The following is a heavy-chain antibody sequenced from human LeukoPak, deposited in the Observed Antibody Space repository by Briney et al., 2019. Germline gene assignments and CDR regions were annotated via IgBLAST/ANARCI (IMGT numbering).Heavy chain of an antibody. CDR1: GYTFTDYY. V-gene: IGHV1-69*04. CDR3: ARENVEMATIGPYFDY. D-gene: IGHD5-24*01. Sequence: SVKVSCKASGYTFTDYYIHWVRQAPGQGLEWMGRIIPILGIANYAQKFQGRVTITADKSTSTAYMELSSLRSEDTAVYYCARENVEMATIGPYFDYWGQGTLVTVSS. CDR2: IIPILGIA. J-gene: IGHJ4*02.